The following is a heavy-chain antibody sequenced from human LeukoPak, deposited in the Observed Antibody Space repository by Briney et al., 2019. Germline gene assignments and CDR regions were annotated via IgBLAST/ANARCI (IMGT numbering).Heavy chain of an antibody. CDR1: GGSIISNRHY. V-gene: IGHV4-61*09. CDR2: IYSSGNT. CDR3: ARVRMVTTSMGYCSSTSCRLVDAFDI. Sequence: SQTLSLTCTVSGGSIISNRHYWSWIRQPAGKGLEWIGHIYSSGNTKYNPSLKSRLTMSIDSSKNQFSLILTSVTAADTAVYYCARVRMVTTSMGYCSSTSCRLVDAFDIWGQGTMVTVSS. J-gene: IGHJ3*02. D-gene: IGHD2-2*01.